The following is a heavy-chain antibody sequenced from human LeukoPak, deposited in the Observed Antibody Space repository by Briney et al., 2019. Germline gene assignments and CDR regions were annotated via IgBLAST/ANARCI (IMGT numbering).Heavy chain of an antibody. CDR2: IHDSGST. CDR1: GGSISSYW. V-gene: IGHV4-59*08. D-gene: IGHD6-19*01. CDR3: ARRIKFSSGWYTDY. J-gene: IGHJ4*02. Sequence: SETLSLTCTVSGGSISSYWWSWARQPPGKALEWIGNIHDSGSTHYNPSLKGRVTISMDTSKNQFSLELTSVTAADTAVYYCARRIKFSSGWYTDYWGQGTLLTVSS.